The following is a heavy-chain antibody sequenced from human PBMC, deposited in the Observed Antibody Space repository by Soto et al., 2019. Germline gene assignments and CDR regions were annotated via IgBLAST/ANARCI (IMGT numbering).Heavy chain of an antibody. CDR3: ARESQVVVVISPKRRWYDS. CDR1: GGCLCGYY. Sequence: PSETLSLTCAVDGGCLCGYYWSWIRQPPGKRLEWIGEINHSGSTNYSPSLKSRVTISVDTSKNQFSLKLSSVTAAHTALSYSARESQVVVVISPKRRWYDSRRQRTLVVGSS. D-gene: IGHD3-22*01. CDR2: INHSGST. J-gene: IGHJ5*01. V-gene: IGHV4-34*01.